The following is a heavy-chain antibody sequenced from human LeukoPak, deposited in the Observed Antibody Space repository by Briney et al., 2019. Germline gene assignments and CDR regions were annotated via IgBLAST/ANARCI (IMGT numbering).Heavy chain of an antibody. Sequence: GGSLRLSCEASGFTLSSYSMNWVRQAPGKGLEWVSYISYSSGTIYYADSVKGRFTISRDNAKNSLYLQMNSLRAEDTALYYCARARDSYYMDVWGKGTTVTVSS. CDR3: ARARDSYYMDV. CDR1: GFTLSSYS. CDR2: ISYSSGTI. V-gene: IGHV3-48*04. J-gene: IGHJ6*03.